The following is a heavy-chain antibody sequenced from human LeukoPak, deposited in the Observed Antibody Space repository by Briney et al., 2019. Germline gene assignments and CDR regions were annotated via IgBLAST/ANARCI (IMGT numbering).Heavy chain of an antibody. CDR3: ARGFMVRGLTLYYYYGMDV. D-gene: IGHD3-10*01. CDR2: MNPNSGNT. J-gene: IGHJ6*02. Sequence: GASVKVSCKASGYTFTSLDINWVRQATGQGLEWMGWMNPNSGNTGYAQKFQGRVTMTRNTSISTAYMELSSLRSEDTAVYYCARGFMVRGLTLYYYYGMDVWGQGTTVTVSS. V-gene: IGHV1-8*02. CDR1: GYTFTSLD.